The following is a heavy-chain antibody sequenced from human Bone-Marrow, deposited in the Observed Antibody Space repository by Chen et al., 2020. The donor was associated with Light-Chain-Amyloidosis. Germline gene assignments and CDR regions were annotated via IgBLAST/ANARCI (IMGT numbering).Heavy chain of an antibody. CDR2: IYSDGNT. J-gene: IGHJ4*02. CDR3: AKEVGAGALDY. D-gene: IGHD1-26*01. V-gene: IGHV3-53*02. Sequence: EVQLVETGGGLIQPGGSLRLSCAVSGFIVSSKYMSWVRQAPGRGLEWVSVIYSDGNTYYADSVRGRFTISRDISENILYLQMNSLRAEDTAVYYCAKEVGAGALDYWGQGTLVTVSS. CDR1: GFIVSSKY.